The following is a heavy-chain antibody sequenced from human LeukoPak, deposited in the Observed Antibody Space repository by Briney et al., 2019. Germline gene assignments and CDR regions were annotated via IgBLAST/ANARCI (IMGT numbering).Heavy chain of an antibody. Sequence: GSLRLSCAASGFTFSSYSMNWVRQAPGKGLEWVSYISGSSTTIYYADSVKGRFTISRDNAENSLYLQMNSLRAEDTAVYYCARDAPFTWAAAGTGDYWGQGTLVTVSS. CDR1: GFTFSSYS. CDR2: ISGSSTTI. D-gene: IGHD6-13*01. CDR3: ARDAPFTWAAAGTGDY. V-gene: IGHV3-48*04. J-gene: IGHJ4*02.